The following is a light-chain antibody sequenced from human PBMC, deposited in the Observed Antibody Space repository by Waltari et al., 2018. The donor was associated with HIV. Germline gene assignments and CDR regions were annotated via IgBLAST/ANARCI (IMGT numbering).Light chain of an antibody. J-gene: IGLJ2*01. CDR2: KDT. CDR1: VVAKNF. Sequence: SFDLTQPPSVSVSPGPTARIPCSGTVVAKNFVRWVQQKPGRPPTLVIYKDTERPAEIPGRFSGSSAGTAATFTITGAQVEDEADYYCYCAADKNVLGGGTKLTVL. CDR3: YCAADKNV. V-gene: IGLV3-27*01.